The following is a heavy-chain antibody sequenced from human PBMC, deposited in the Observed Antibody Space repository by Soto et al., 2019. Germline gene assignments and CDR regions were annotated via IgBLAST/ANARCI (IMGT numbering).Heavy chain of an antibody. D-gene: IGHD5-18*01. CDR3: AATPLNTAMAFDY. CDR1: GGSISSSNW. CDR2: IYHSGST. J-gene: IGHJ4*02. Sequence: SETLSLTCAVSGGSISSSNWWSWVRQPPGKGLEWIGEIYHSGSTNYNPSLKSRVTISVDKSKNQFSLKLSSVTAADTAVYYCAATPLNTAMAFDYWGQGTLVTVS. V-gene: IGHV4-4*02.